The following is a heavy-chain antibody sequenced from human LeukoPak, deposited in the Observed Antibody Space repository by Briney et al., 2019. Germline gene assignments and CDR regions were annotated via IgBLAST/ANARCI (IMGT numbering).Heavy chain of an antibody. CDR2: IYTSGST. CDR3: ARAAIAVADPFDY. Sequence: PSETLSLTCTVSGGSISSGSYYWSWIRRPAGKGLEWIGRIYTSGSTNYNPSLKSRVTISVDTSKNQFSLKLSSVTAADTAVYYCARAAIAVADPFDYWGQGTLVTVSS. D-gene: IGHD6-19*01. CDR1: GGSISSGSYY. J-gene: IGHJ4*02. V-gene: IGHV4-61*02.